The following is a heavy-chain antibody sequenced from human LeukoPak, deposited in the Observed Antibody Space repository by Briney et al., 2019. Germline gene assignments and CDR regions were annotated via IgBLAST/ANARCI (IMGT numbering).Heavy chain of an antibody. Sequence: PSETLSLTCAVSGGSISSFYWSWIRQPPGKGLEWIGYVFYTGDTNSNPSLKSRVTVSLDTSKNQLSLRLTSVTAADTAVYYCARHPFATPFDYWGRGTLVTVSS. J-gene: IGHJ4*02. CDR3: ARHPFATPFDY. CDR2: VFYTGDT. CDR1: GGSISSFY. D-gene: IGHD2-15*01. V-gene: IGHV4-59*08.